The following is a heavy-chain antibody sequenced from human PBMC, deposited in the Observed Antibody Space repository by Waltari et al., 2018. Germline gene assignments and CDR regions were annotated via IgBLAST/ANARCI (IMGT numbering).Heavy chain of an antibody. J-gene: IGHJ4*02. CDR1: GYTITRSD. CDR2: INPNSGNT. V-gene: IGHV1-8*03. CDR3: ARVNYLDY. Sequence: QVKLVQSGAEVKKHGGSVKVHCKASGYTITRSDINWVRQATGQGLEWMGWINPNSGNTGYAQKFQGRVTITRNISISTAYMELISLRSEDTAVYCCARVNYLDYWGQGTLVTVSS.